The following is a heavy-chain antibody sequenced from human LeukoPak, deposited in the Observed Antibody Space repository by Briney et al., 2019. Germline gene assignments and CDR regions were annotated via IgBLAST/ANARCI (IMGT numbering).Heavy chain of an antibody. CDR1: GGSISSYY. V-gene: IGHV4-59*01. J-gene: IGHJ5*02. CDR2: IYYSGST. D-gene: IGHD6-19*01. CDR3: ARARGGSGLNWFDP. Sequence: PSETLSLTCTVSGGSISSYYWSWLRQPPGKGLEWIGYIYYSGSTNYNPSLKSRVTISVDTSKNQFSLKLSSVTAADTAVYYCARARGGSGLNWFDPWGQGTLVTVSS.